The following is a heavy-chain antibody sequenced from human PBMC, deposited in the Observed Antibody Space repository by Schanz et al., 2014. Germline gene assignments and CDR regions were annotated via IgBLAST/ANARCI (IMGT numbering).Heavy chain of an antibody. D-gene: IGHD3-10*01. J-gene: IGHJ3*02. CDR2: INSVGSNT. Sequence: EVQLVQSGGGLVQPGGSLRLSCAASGFTFSSHWMHWVRQDPGKGLVWVARINSVGSNTDYADSVTGRFTISRDNAKNTLYLQMSSLRAEDTAVYYCAKGRLGELSAFDIWGQGTMVTVSS. CDR3: AKGRLGELSAFDI. V-gene: IGHV3-74*01. CDR1: GFTFSSHW.